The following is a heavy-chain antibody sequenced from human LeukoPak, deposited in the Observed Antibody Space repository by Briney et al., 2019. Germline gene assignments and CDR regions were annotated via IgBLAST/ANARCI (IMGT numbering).Heavy chain of an antibody. CDR2: INTHSGIP. CDR1: GCTFTSYG. V-gene: IGHV7-4-1*02. D-gene: IGHD3-16*01. Sequence: RASVKVSCKASGCTFTSYGISWVRQAPGQGLEWMGWINTHSGIPTYAQGFTGRFVFSMDTSVTTAYLQITSLEAEDTALYFCARDGIQTGGVHYDFWGQGTLVTVSS. CDR3: ARDGIQTGGVHYDF. J-gene: IGHJ4*02.